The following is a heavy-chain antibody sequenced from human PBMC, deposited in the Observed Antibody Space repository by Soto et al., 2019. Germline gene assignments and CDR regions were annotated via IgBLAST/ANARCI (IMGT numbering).Heavy chain of an antibody. CDR1: GYTFSNYY. J-gene: IGHJ4*02. Sequence: QVQLVQSGAEVKKPGASVKVSCKTSGYTFSNYYINWVRQAPGQGLEWMGRINPSGGGTTYAQKFQGRVTMTRVTYTSTVYMDLSSLRSEDTAVYYCARSQEVVVVPAAPIDYWGQGTLVTVSS. V-gene: IGHV1-46*01. D-gene: IGHD2-2*01. CDR2: INPSGGGT. CDR3: ARSQEVVVVPAAPIDY.